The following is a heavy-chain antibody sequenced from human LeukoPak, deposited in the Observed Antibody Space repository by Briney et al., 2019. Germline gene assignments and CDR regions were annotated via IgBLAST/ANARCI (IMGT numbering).Heavy chain of an antibody. CDR2: IYHSGST. D-gene: IGHD3-10*01. J-gene: IGHJ5*02. Sequence: PSETLSLTCTVSGYSISSGYYWGWIRQPPGKGLEWIGSIYHSGSTYYSPSLKSRVTISLDTSRNQFSLKLTSVTAADTAVYYCARDGTYYYGLGRRGWFDPWGQGTLVTVSS. CDR3: ARDGTYYYGLGRRGWFDP. V-gene: IGHV4-38-2*02. CDR1: GYSISSGYY.